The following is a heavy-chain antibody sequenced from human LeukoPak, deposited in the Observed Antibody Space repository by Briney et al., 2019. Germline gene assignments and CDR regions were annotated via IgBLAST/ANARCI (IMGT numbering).Heavy chain of an antibody. J-gene: IGHJ6*03. CDR3: ARVYCSGGSCSAPRAYYYYMDV. D-gene: IGHD2-15*01. Sequence: SGTLSLTCTVSGGSISSYYWSWIRQPAGKGLELIGRIYTSGSTNYNPSLKSRVTMSVDTSKNQFSLKLSSVTAADTAVYYCARVYCSGGSCSAPRAYYYYMDVWGKGTTVTVSS. V-gene: IGHV4-4*07. CDR1: GGSISSYY. CDR2: IYTSGST.